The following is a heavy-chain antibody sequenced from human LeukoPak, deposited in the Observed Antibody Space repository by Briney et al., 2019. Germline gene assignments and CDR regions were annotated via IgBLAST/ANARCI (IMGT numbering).Heavy chain of an antibody. J-gene: IGHJ4*02. D-gene: IGHD6-19*01. CDR3: ARKGAVAGTVDY. CDR1: GFTFSSYA. Sequence: GGSLRLSCAASGFTFSSYAMHWVRQAPGKGLEWVAVISYDGSNKNYADSVKGRFTISRDNSKSTLYLQMSSLRAEDTAVYYCARKGAVAGTVDYWGQGTLVTVSS. V-gene: IGHV3-30*04. CDR2: ISYDGSNK.